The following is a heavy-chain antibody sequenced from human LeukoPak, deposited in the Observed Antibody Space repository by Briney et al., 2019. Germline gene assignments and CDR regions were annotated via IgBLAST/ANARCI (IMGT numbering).Heavy chain of an antibody. Sequence: ASVKVSCKASGYTFTSYGISWVRQAPGQGLEWMGWISAYNGNTNYAQKLQGRVTMTTDTSTSTAYMELRSLRSDDTAVYYCARAPDYVWGSYRADYWGQGTLVTVSS. CDR1: GYTFTSYG. CDR3: ARAPDYVWGSYRADY. J-gene: IGHJ4*02. V-gene: IGHV1-18*01. D-gene: IGHD3-16*02. CDR2: ISAYNGNT.